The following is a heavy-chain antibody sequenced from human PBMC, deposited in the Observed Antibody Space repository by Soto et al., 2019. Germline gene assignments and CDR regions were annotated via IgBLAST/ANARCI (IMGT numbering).Heavy chain of an antibody. Sequence: EVQLVESGGGLVQPGGSLRLSCAASGFTFSSYSMNWVRQAPGKGLEWVSYISGSSSMIYYADSVKGRFTISRDNAKNSLYLQMNCLRAEDTAVYYCARDLNPRQEMLYALLGYWGQGTLVTVSS. CDR3: ARDLNPRQEMLYALLGY. D-gene: IGHD2-8*01. J-gene: IGHJ4*02. V-gene: IGHV3-48*01. CDR2: ISGSSSMI. CDR1: GFTFSSYS.